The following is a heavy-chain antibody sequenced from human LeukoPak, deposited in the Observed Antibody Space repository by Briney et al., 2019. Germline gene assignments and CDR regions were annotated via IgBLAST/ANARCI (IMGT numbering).Heavy chain of an antibody. CDR2: INHSGST. D-gene: IGHD3-22*01. CDR1: GGSFSCYY. CDR3: AREVTTLPFDY. J-gene: IGHJ4*02. V-gene: IGHV4-34*01. Sequence: SATLSLTCAVYGGSFSCYYWSWIRQPPGKGLEWIGEINHSGSTNYNPSLKSRVTISVDTSKNQFSLKLSSVTAADTAVYYCAREVTTLPFDYWGQGTLVTVSS.